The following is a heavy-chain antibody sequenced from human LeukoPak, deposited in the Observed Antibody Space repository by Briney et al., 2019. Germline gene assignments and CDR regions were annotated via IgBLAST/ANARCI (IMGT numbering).Heavy chain of an antibody. J-gene: IGHJ4*02. CDR1: SGSINSYF. D-gene: IGHD1-26*01. CDR3: GRQGYTASHYFLDF. V-gene: IGHV4-4*07. Sequence: PSDTLSLTCTVSSGSINSYFWGWVRQPPGKGLEWIGRIYTTGTTHCNPPLKSRVTMSVDTSTNQFSLNLRSMTAADTAVYYCGRQGYTASHYFLDFWSQGTLVAVS. CDR2: IYTTGTT.